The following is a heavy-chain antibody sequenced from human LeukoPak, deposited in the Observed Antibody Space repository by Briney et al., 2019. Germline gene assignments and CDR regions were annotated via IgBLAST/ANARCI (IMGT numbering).Heavy chain of an antibody. D-gene: IGHD2-15*01. J-gene: IGHJ5*02. CDR3: ARGLGDCNGGSCYSWFTATRSTYNWFDP. CDR2: IKQDGSEK. Sequence: GGSLRLSCAASGSTFSSYWMSWVRQAPGKGLEWVANIKQDGSEKYYVDSVKGRFTISRDNAKNSLYLQMNSLRAEDTAVYYCARGLGDCNGGSCYSWFTATRSTYNWFDPWGQGTLVTVSS. CDR1: GSTFSSYW. V-gene: IGHV3-7*01.